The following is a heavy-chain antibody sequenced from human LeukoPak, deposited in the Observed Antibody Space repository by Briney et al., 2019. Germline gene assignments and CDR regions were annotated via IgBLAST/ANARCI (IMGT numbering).Heavy chain of an antibody. D-gene: IGHD3-10*01. Sequence: AASVKVSCKASGYTFTSYDINWVRQATGQGLEWMGWMNPNSGNTGYAQKFQGRVTMTRNTSISTAYMELSCLRSEDTAVYYCASEGSNYYYYGMDVWGQGTTVTVSS. CDR1: GYTFTSYD. CDR3: ASEGSNYYYYGMDV. J-gene: IGHJ6*02. CDR2: MNPNSGNT. V-gene: IGHV1-8*01.